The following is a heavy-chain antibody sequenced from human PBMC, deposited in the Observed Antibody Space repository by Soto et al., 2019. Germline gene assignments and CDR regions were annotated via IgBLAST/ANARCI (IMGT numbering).Heavy chain of an antibody. V-gene: IGHV1-46*01. CDR3: ASSGIAAANRFDP. J-gene: IGHJ5*02. CDR1: GYTFTSYY. D-gene: IGHD6-13*01. CDR2: INPSGGST. Sequence: QVQLVQSGAEVKKPGASVKVSCMASGYTFTSYYMHWVRQAPGQGLEWMGIINPSGGSTSYAQKFQGRVTMTRDTSTSTVYMELSSLRSEDTAVYYCASSGIAAANRFDPWGQGTLVTVSS.